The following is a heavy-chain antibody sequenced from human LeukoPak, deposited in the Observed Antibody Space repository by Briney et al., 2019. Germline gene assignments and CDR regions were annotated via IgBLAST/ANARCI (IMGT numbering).Heavy chain of an antibody. D-gene: IGHD1-26*01. V-gene: IGHV5-51*01. J-gene: IGHJ5*02. Sequence: GESLKISCKGSGYSFTTYWIGWVRQMPGKGLEWMGIIDPGDSDTRFSPSFQGQVTISADKSISTAYLQWISLKASDTAMYYCARQGSGSLSWFDPWGQGTLVTVSS. CDR2: IDPGDSDT. CDR3: ARQGSGSLSWFDP. CDR1: GYSFTTYW.